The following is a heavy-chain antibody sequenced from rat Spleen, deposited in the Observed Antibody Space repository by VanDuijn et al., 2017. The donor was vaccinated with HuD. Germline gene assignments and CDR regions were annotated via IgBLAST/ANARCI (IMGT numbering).Heavy chain of an antibody. Sequence: EVQLVESGGGLVQPGRSLKLSCAASGFTFSNYGMAWVRQAPTKGLEWVATISYDGSSTYYRDSVKGRFTISRDNAKSTLYLQMDSLRSEDTATYYCTTDRDYYSSYIPIAYWGQGTLVTVSS. D-gene: IGHD1-2*01. CDR1: GFTFSNYG. CDR3: TTDRDYYSSYIPIAY. V-gene: IGHV5-29*01. CDR2: ISYDGSST. J-gene: IGHJ3*01.